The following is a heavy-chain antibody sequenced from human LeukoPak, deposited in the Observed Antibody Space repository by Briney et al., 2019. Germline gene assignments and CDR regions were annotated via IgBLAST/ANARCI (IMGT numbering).Heavy chain of an antibody. J-gene: IGHJ3*02. CDR3: ARVGGASLADAFDI. D-gene: IGHD1-26*01. CDR2: IYYSGST. V-gene: IGHV4-59*01. CDR1: GGSISSYY. Sequence: SETLSLTCTVSGGSISSYYWSWIRQPPGKGLEWIGYIYYSGSTNHNPSLKSRVTISVDTSKNQFSLKLTSVTAADTAVYYCARVGGASLADAFDIWGQGTMVTVSS.